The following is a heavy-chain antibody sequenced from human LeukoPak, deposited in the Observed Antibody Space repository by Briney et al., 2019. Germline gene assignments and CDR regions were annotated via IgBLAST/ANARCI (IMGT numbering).Heavy chain of an antibody. D-gene: IGHD3-16*01. Sequence: SETLSLTCTVSGGSISSGGYYWSWIRQHPGKGLEWIGYIYYSGSTYYNPSLKSRVTISVDTSKNQFSLKLSSVTAADTAVYYCTRLMYYDYVWGSYPLGPFDYWGQGTLVTVSS. V-gene: IGHV4-31*03. CDR3: TRLMYYDYVWGSYPLGPFDY. CDR1: GGSISSGGYY. CDR2: IYYSGST. J-gene: IGHJ4*02.